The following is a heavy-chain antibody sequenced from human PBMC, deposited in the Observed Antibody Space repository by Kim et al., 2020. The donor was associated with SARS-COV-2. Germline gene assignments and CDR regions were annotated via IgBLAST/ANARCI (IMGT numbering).Heavy chain of an antibody. D-gene: IGHD4-17*01. CDR3: TTDNRDGDNYYYYGMDV. Sequence: VKGRFTISREDSKNTRYLQMNSLKTEDTAVYYCTTDNRDGDNYYYYGMDVWGQGTTVTVSS. V-gene: IGHV3-15*01. J-gene: IGHJ6*02.